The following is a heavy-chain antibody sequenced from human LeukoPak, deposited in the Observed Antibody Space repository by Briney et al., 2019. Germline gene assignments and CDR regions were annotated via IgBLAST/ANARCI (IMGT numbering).Heavy chain of an antibody. CDR1: GGSISSSSYY. Sequence: SETLSLTCTVSGGSISSSSYYWGWIRLPPGRGLEWIGNVFYSGSTYYNPSLKSRVTISVDTSKNQFSLKLSSVTAADTAVYYCARSGSRARRYGLPTNYDYVWGSYRFAHAFDIWGQGTMVTVSS. D-gene: IGHD3-16*02. CDR3: ARSGSRARRYGLPTNYDYVWGSYRFAHAFDI. V-gene: IGHV4-39*01. J-gene: IGHJ3*02. CDR2: VFYSGST.